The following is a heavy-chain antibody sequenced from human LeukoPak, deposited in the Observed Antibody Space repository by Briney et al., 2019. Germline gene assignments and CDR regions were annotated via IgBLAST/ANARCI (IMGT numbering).Heavy chain of an antibody. CDR2: ISYDGSNK. J-gene: IGHJ4*02. CDR3: ARDSITMVRGAAFDY. D-gene: IGHD3-10*01. Sequence: PGGSLRLSCAASGFTFSSYGMHWVRQAPGKGLEWVAVISYDGSNKYYADSVKGRFNISRDNSKNTLYLQMNSLRAEDTAVYYCARDSITMVRGAAFDYWGQGTLVTVSS. CDR1: GFTFSSYG. V-gene: IGHV3-30*03.